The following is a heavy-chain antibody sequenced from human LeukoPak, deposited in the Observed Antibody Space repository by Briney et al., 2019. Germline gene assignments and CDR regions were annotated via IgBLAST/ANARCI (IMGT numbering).Heavy chain of an antibody. D-gene: IGHD5-12*01. CDR1: GYTFTGYY. J-gene: IGHJ6*03. CDR2: ISPNSGGT. CDR3: ARASGSVDYYYMDV. V-gene: IGHV1-2*02. Sequence: ASVKVSCKTSGYTFTGYYMHWVRQAPGQGVEWMGWISPNSGGTNYAQKFQGRVTMTRDTSITTAYMELRRLRPDDTALYYCARASGSVDYYYMDVWRKGTTVTVSS.